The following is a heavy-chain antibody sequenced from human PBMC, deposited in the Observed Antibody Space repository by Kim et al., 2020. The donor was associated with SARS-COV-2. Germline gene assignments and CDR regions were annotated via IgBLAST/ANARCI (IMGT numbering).Heavy chain of an antibody. V-gene: IGHV4-34*01. CDR3: AREGAMGKYNWFDP. CDR1: GGSFSGYY. Sequence: SETLSLTCAVYGGSFSGYYWSWIRQSPGKGLEWIGEINHSGSTNYNPSLKSRVTISVDTSKNQFSLKLSSVTAADTAVYYCAREGAMGKYNWFDPWGQGTLVTVSS. J-gene: IGHJ5*02. CDR2: INHSGST. D-gene: IGHD5-18*01.